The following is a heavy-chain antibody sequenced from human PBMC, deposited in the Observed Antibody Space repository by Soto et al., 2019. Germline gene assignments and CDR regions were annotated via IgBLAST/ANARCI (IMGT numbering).Heavy chain of an antibody. Sequence: GGALRLSCAASGFTFSSYAMSWVRQAPGKGLEGVSGISASGGRTYYADSVKGRFTISRDNSKNTMYLQMNSLRVEDTAVYKCAKDWDLLRAFDLWGQGTMVTVSS. J-gene: IGHJ3*01. CDR1: GFTFSSYA. CDR3: AKDWDLLRAFDL. V-gene: IGHV3-23*01. CDR2: ISASGGRT. D-gene: IGHD1-26*01.